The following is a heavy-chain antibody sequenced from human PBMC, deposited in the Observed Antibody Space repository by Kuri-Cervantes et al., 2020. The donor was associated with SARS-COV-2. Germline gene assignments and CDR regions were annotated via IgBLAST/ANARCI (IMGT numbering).Heavy chain of an antibody. Sequence: GESLKISCKGSGYSFTTYWIGWVRQMPGKGLEWMGIIYPGDSDTRYSPSFQGQVTISADKSISTAFLQWSSLKASDTAIYYCARRAYGEQVDYYYMDVRGKGTTVTVSS. CDR1: GYSFTTYW. J-gene: IGHJ6*03. D-gene: IGHD4-17*01. V-gene: IGHV5-51*01. CDR2: IYPGDSDT. CDR3: ARRAYGEQVDYYYMDV.